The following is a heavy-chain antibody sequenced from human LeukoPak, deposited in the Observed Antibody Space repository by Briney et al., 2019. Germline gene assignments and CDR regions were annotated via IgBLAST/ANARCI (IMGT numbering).Heavy chain of an antibody. D-gene: IGHD6-19*01. V-gene: IGHV1-24*01. CDR2: FDPEDGET. CDR3: ATDLGGSSGWFFFDY. J-gene: IGHJ4*02. CDR1: GYTLTELS. Sequence: APVKVSCKVSGYTLTELSMHWVRQAPGKGLEWMGGFDPEDGETIYAQKFQGRVTMTEDTSTDTAYMELSSLRSEDTAVYYCATDLGGSSGWFFFDYWGQGTLVTVSS.